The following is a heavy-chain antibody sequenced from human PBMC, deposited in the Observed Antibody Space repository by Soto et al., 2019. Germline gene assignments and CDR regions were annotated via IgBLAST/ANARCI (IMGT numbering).Heavy chain of an antibody. V-gene: IGHV1-2*04. CDR3: ARDRGYCSGGSCDNYYYYMDV. D-gene: IGHD2-15*01. J-gene: IGHJ6*03. CDR1: GYTFTGYY. Sequence: ASVKVSCKASGYTFTGYYMHWVRQAPGQGLEWMGWINPNSGGTNYAQKFQGWVTMTRDTSISTAYMELSRLRSDDTAVYYCARDRGYCSGGSCDNYYYYMDVWGKGTTVTVSS. CDR2: INPNSGGT.